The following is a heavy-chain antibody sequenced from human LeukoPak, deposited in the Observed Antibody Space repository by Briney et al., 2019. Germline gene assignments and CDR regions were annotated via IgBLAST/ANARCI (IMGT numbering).Heavy chain of an antibody. J-gene: IGHJ5*02. CDR1: GFTFSSYA. Sequence: PGGSLRLSCAASGFTFSSYAMSWVRQAPGKGLEWVSAISGSGGSTYYADSVKGRFTISRDNAKDTVYLQMNSLRAEDTAVYYCATVRSGSWDWFDPWGQGTLLTVSS. V-gene: IGHV3-23*01. CDR3: ATVRSGSWDWFDP. D-gene: IGHD3-10*01. CDR2: ISGSGGST.